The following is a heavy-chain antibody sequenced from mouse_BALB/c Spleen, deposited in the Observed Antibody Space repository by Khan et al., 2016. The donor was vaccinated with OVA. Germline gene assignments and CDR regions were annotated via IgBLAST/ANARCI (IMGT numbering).Heavy chain of an antibody. CDR2: ISSGGAYT. Sequence: EVQLQESGGDLVKPGGSLKLSCAASGFTFSSYSMSWVRQTPDKRLEWVATISSGGAYTYYPDNVQGRFTISRDNAKNTLYLQMSSLKSEDTAMYYCASHLTGSFAYWGQGTLVTVSA. CDR1: GFTFSSYS. CDR3: ASHLTGSFAY. D-gene: IGHD4-1*01. V-gene: IGHV5-6*01. J-gene: IGHJ3*01.